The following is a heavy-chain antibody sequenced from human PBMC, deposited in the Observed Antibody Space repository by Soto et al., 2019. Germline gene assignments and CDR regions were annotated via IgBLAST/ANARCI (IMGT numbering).Heavy chain of an antibody. V-gene: IGHV3-23*01. CDR2: ISGSGGST. CDR1: GFTFSSYA. Sequence: RGSLRLSCAASGFTFSSYAMSWVRQAPGKGLEWVSAISGSGGSTYYADSVKGRFTISRDNSKNTLYLQMNSLRAEDTAVYYCAIDGPGYYDFWSAPDIWGQGTMVTVSS. CDR3: AIDGPGYYDFWSAPDI. D-gene: IGHD3-3*01. J-gene: IGHJ3*02.